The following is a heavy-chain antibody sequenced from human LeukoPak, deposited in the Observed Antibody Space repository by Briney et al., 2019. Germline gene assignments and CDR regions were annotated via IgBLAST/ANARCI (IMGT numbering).Heavy chain of an antibody. V-gene: IGHV4-39*02. Sequence: SETLSLTCTVSGGSISSSSYYWGWIRQPPGKGLEWIGSIYYSGSTYYNPSLKSRVTISVDTSKNQFSLKLSSVTAADTAVYYCARDFYDTDAYYYRFFDPWGRGTLVTVSS. CDR3: ARDFYDTDAYYYRFFDP. CDR1: GGSISSSSYY. J-gene: IGHJ2*01. D-gene: IGHD2/OR15-2a*01. CDR2: IYYSGST.